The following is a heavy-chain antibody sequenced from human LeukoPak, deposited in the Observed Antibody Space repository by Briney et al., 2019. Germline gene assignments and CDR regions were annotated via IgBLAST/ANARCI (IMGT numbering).Heavy chain of an antibody. Sequence: PSETLSLTCAVYGGSFSGYYWSWIRQPPGKGLEWIGEIDHSGSTNYNPSLKSRVTISVDTSKNQFSLKLSSVTAADTAVYYCARGFKGGAAAGPDFDYWGQGTLVTVSS. V-gene: IGHV4-34*01. D-gene: IGHD6-13*01. CDR1: GGSFSGYY. J-gene: IGHJ4*02. CDR3: ARGFKGGAAAGPDFDY. CDR2: IDHSGST.